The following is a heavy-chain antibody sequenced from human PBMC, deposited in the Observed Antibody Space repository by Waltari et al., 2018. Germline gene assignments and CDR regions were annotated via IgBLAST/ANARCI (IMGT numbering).Heavy chain of an antibody. CDR2: IYYSGST. Sequence: QLQLQESGPGLVKPSETLSLTCTVPGGSISSSSYYWGWVTQPPGKGLEWIGSIYYSGSTYYNPSLKSRVTISVDTSKNQFSLKLSSVTAADTAVYYCAREALGELSLGDWFDPWGQGTLVTVSS. D-gene: IGHD3-16*02. CDR3: AREALGELSLGDWFDP. CDR1: GGSISSSSYY. V-gene: IGHV4-39*07. J-gene: IGHJ5*02.